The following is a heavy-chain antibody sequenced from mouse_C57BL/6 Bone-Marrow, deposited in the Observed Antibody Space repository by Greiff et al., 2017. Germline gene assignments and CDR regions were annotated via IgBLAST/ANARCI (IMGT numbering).Heavy chain of an antibody. CDR1: GYAFTNYL. D-gene: IGHD2-1*01. CDR2: INPGSGGT. CDR3: ARDGNYGFAY. Sequence: QVQLQQSGAELVRPGTSVKVSCKASGYAFTNYLIEWVKQRPGQGLEWIGVINPGSGGTNYNEKFKGKATLTADKSSSTAYMQLSSLTSEDSAGYFCARDGNYGFAYWGQGTLVTVSA. J-gene: IGHJ3*01. V-gene: IGHV1-54*01.